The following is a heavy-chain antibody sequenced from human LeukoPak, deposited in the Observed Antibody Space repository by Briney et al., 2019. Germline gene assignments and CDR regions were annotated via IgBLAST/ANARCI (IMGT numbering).Heavy chain of an antibody. Sequence: GGSLRLSCAASGFTFSSYGMHWVRQAPGKGLEWVAFIRYDGSNKYYADSVKGRSTISRDNSKNTLYLQMNSLRAEDTAVYYCAKAADYGDYVHYFDYWGQGTLVTVSS. CDR3: AKAADYGDYVHYFDY. J-gene: IGHJ4*02. CDR2: IRYDGSNK. D-gene: IGHD4-17*01. CDR1: GFTFSSYG. V-gene: IGHV3-30*02.